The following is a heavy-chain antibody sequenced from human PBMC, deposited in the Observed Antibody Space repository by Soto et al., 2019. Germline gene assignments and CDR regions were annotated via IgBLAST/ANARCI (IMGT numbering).Heavy chain of an antibody. CDR3: ARTPLAQTYYYDSSGYSI. J-gene: IGHJ3*02. Sequence: PGGSLRLSCAASGFTFSSYWMHWVRQAPGKGLVWVSRINSDGSSTSYADSVKGRFTISRDNAKNTLYLQMNSLRAEDTAVYYCARTPLAQTYYYDSSGYSIWGQGTMVTVSS. D-gene: IGHD3-22*01. CDR2: INSDGSST. V-gene: IGHV3-74*01. CDR1: GFTFSSYW.